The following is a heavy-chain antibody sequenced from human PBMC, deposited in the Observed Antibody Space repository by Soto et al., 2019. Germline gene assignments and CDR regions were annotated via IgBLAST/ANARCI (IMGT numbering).Heavy chain of an antibody. D-gene: IGHD2-2*01. J-gene: IGHJ6*02. V-gene: IGHV3-21*01. CDR2: ISSSSSYI. CDR1: GFTFSSYS. CDR3: ARASSTSARHYYGMDV. Sequence: PGGSLRLSCAASGFTFSSYSMNWVRQAPGKGLEWVSSISSSSSYIYYADSVKGRFTISRDNAKNSLYLQMNSLRAEDTAVYYCARASSTSARHYYGMDVWGQGTTVTVSS.